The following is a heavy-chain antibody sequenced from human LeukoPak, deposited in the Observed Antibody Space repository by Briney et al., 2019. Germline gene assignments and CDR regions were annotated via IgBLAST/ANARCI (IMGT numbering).Heavy chain of an antibody. D-gene: IGHD3-10*01. CDR1: GVSISSSSFY. CDR3: SEFYYNSNGYADY. V-gene: IGHV4-39*01. Sequence: PSETLSLTCTVSGVSISSSSFYWAWIRQPPGKGLEWIGTIYYRGNTYYNPSLKSRVIISVDMSKNQISLEVTSVTAADTAVYYCSEFYYNSNGYADYWGQGTLVTVSS. CDR2: IYYRGNT. J-gene: IGHJ4*02.